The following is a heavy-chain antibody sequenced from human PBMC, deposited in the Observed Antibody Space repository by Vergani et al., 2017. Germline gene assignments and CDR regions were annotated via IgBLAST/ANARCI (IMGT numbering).Heavy chain of an antibody. Sequence: EVQLVESGGGLVQPGGSLRLSCAASGFTFSSYSMNWVRQAPGKGLEWVSYISSSSSTIYYADSVKGRFTISRDNAKNSLYPQMNSLRAEDTAVYYCARDTSSGSYGADYWGQGTLVTVSS. D-gene: IGHD1-26*01. CDR3: ARDTSSGSYGADY. V-gene: IGHV3-48*01. J-gene: IGHJ4*02. CDR2: ISSSSSTI. CDR1: GFTFSSYS.